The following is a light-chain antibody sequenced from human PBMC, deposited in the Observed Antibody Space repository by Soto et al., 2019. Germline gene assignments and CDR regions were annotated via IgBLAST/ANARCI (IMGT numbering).Light chain of an antibody. CDR3: QNHNNAPWT. Sequence: DIQMTQSPSSLSASVGDRVTITCRASRTIGNYLAWYQQKSGKVPKLLIYAASTLQSGVPSRFSGSRSGTDFTLTISSLQPEDVATYYCQNHNNAPWTFGQGTKVEIQ. J-gene: IGKJ1*01. V-gene: IGKV1-27*01. CDR1: RTIGNY. CDR2: AAS.